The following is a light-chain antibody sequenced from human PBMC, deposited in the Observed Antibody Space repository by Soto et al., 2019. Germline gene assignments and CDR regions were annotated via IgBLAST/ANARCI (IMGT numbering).Light chain of an antibody. Sequence: DIQMTQSASTLSASLGDRVTITCRASQSISTRLAWYQQKPGKAPKLLIYDASSLESGVPSRFSGSASGTEFTLTISSLKPDDFATYYCQQYNSYSTFGQGTKVDIK. CDR3: QQYNSYST. J-gene: IGKJ1*01. CDR1: QSISTR. V-gene: IGKV1-5*01. CDR2: DAS.